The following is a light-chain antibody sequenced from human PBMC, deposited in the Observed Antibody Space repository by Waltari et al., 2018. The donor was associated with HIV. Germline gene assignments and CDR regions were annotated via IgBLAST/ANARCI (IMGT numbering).Light chain of an antibody. J-gene: IGLJ3*02. CDR3: QSADSSGGFRV. CDR2: KDT. CDR1: SLPGKY. Sequence: SYELTQPPSVSVSPGQTAPITCSGDSLPGKYAYWYQQRPGQAPVAIIYKDTERPSGIPERVSGSSSGKTVTLIISEAQTEDEADYYCQSADSSGGFRVFGGGTRLSVL. V-gene: IGLV3-25*03.